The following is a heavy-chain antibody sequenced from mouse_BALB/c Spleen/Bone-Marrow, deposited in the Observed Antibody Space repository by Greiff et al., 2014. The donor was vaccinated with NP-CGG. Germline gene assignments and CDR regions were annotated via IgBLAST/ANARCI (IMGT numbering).Heavy chain of an antibody. J-gene: IGHJ3*01. Sequence: QVQLQQPGAELAKPGASVKMSCKASGYTFTSYWMHWVKQRPGQGLEWIGYINPSTGYTEYNQKFKDKATLTADKSSSTAYMQLSSLTSEDSAVYYCARYHYGYDGFVYWGQGTLVTVSA. CDR3: ARYHYGYDGFVY. CDR1: GYTFTSYW. D-gene: IGHD2-2*01. CDR2: INPSTGYT. V-gene: IGHV1-7*01.